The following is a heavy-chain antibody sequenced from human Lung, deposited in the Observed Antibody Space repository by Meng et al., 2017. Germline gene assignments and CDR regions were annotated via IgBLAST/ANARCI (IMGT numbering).Heavy chain of an antibody. Sequence: QVHPVQSGAEVKKPGASGKVSCKSSDYTFTGYGVSWVRQAPGQGLEWMAWLGAHDGDRSHAPRFQGRVTVTADRLTATSFMELRNLRYDDTAVYYCARGTPGRSYSDFWCQGTLVTVSS. D-gene: IGHD3-10*01. J-gene: IGHJ4*02. CDR2: LGAHDGDR. V-gene: IGHV1-18*04. CDR3: ARGTPGRSYSDF. CDR1: DYTFTGYG.